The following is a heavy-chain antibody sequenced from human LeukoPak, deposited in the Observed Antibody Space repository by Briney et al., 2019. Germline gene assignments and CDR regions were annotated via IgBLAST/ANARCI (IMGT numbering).Heavy chain of an antibody. V-gene: IGHV3-7*01. J-gene: IGHJ4*02. D-gene: IGHD5-24*01. CDR3: ARETPRRGETRDGYR. Sequence: GESLRLSCAASGYIFKKYWMNWVRQVPGKGLECLANIKEDGSETYYADSVKGRFTISRDNPKNLLFLQINSLRVEDTAVYYCARETPRRGETRDGYRWGQGTVVTVSS. CDR2: IKEDGSET. CDR1: GYIFKKYW.